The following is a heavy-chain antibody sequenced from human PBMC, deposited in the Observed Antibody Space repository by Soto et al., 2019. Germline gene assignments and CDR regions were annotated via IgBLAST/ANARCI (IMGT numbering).Heavy chain of an antibody. V-gene: IGHV1-18*01. D-gene: IGHD3-10*01. J-gene: IGHJ4*02. CDR1: GYTFTSYG. CDR2: ISAHNGNT. Sequence: QVHLVQSGAEVKKPGASVKVSCKASGYTFTSYGITWVRQAPGPGLEWMGWISAHNGNTDYAQKLQGRVIVTRDTSTSTDDMELMSLISDDTAVYYCARGRYGEDWGKGAPVTVSS. CDR3: ARGRYGED.